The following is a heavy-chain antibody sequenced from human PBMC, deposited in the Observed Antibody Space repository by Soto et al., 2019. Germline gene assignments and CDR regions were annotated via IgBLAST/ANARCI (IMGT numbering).Heavy chain of an antibody. CDR1: GGPISTYY. CDR2: VYYSGST. Sequence: SETLSLTCTVSGGPISTYYWSWIRQPPGKGLECIGYVYYSGSTNYNPSLKSRVTISVDTSKNQFSLKLSSVTAADTAVYYCARGRTYVDYWGQGTLVTVSS. V-gene: IGHV4-59*01. J-gene: IGHJ4*02. CDR3: ARGRTYVDY. D-gene: IGHD2-2*01.